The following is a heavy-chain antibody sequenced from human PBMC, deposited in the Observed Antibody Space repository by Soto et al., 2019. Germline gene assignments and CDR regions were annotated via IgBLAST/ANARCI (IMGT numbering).Heavy chain of an antibody. CDR2: IYYSGSI. CDR1: GGSISSDNYH. CDR3: AREDDGGDRDYYGLDV. Sequence: SETLSLTCTVSGGSISSDNYHWTLIRQSPGKGLEWIGYIYYSGSIFYNPSFKSRVTISVDTSKNQFSLQLSSVTAADTVVYFCAREDDGGDRDYYGLDVWGQGTTVTVSS. J-gene: IGHJ6*02. V-gene: IGHV4-30-4*08. D-gene: IGHD2-21*02.